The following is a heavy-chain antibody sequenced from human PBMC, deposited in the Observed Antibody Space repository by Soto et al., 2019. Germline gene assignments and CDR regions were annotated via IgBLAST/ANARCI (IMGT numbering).Heavy chain of an antibody. Sequence: PSETLSLTCAVSGGSIDNSSYYWGWIRQPPGKGLEWIGSVYYSGSTYYSPSLKSRVTVSVDTSKNQFSLTLNSVTAADTAVYYCVSINAGGWYYFDYWGQGILVTVSS. CDR3: VSINAGGWYYFDY. J-gene: IGHJ4*02. CDR2: VYYSGST. V-gene: IGHV4-39*01. D-gene: IGHD6-19*01. CDR1: GGSIDNSSYY.